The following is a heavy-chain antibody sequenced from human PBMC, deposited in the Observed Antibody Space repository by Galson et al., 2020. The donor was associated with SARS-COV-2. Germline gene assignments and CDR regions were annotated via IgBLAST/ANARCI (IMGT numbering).Heavy chain of an antibody. V-gene: IGHV2-70*11. CDR2: IDWDDDK. D-gene: IGHD1-26*01. Sequence: SGPTLVKPTQTLTLTCTFSGFSLSTSGMCVSWIRQPPGKALEWLARIDWDDDKYYSTSLKTRLTISKDTSKNQVALTMTDMDPVDTATYYCERTLVGANPVDYWGQGTLVTDSS. CDR1: GFSLSTSGMC. J-gene: IGHJ4*02. CDR3: ERTLVGANPVDY.